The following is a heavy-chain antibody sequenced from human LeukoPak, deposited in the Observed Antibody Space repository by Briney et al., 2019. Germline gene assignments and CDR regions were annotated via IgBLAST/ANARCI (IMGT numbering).Heavy chain of an antibody. V-gene: IGHV3-53*01. D-gene: IGHD1-20*01. CDR2: LYTDSTT. Sequence: PGGALRLSLVGSGFSVSCKYLSRVRPAPRKGPEWVSLLYTDSTTAYASSVEGRFTISRDDSRNTIYLNMNSLRADDTAVYYCARGGVYYWNPRYWGQGTLVTVSS. CDR1: GFSVSCKY. J-gene: IGHJ4*02. CDR3: ARGGVYYWNPRY.